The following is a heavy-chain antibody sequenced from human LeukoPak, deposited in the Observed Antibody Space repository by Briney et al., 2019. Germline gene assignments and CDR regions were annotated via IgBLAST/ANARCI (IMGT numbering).Heavy chain of an antibody. Sequence: PGGSLRLSCAASGFTFSSYAMSWVRQAPGKGLEWVSAISGSGGSTYYADSVKGRFTISRDNFKNTLYLQMNSLRAEDTAVYYCAKGGRLVGSYYYYMDVWGKGTTVTVSS. CDR1: GFTFSSYA. D-gene: IGHD3-16*01. J-gene: IGHJ6*03. V-gene: IGHV3-23*01. CDR3: AKGGRLVGSYYYYMDV. CDR2: ISGSGGST.